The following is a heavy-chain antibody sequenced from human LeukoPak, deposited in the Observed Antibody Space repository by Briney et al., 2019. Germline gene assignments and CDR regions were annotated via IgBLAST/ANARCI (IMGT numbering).Heavy chain of an antibody. D-gene: IGHD5-18*01. J-gene: IGHJ6*02. Sequence: SQTLSLTCAISGDSVSNDTAAWSWIRQSPSRGLEWLGRTYYRSKWYYDYAISVKSRMTIDLETSKNRFSLHLNSVTPDDTAVYYCARLRRYIKQATSGMDVWGQGTTVTVSS. CDR2: TYYRSKWYY. CDR1: GDSVSNDTAA. CDR3: ARLRRYIKQATSGMDV. V-gene: IGHV6-1*01.